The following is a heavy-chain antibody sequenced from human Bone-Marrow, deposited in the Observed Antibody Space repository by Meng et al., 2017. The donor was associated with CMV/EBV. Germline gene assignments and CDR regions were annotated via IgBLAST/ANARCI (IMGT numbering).Heavy chain of an antibody. CDR2: ISAYNGNT. CDR1: GYTFTSYG. CDR3: ARGSPYYDFWSGYFNYYGMDV. V-gene: IGHV1-18*01. J-gene: IGHJ6*02. Sequence: ASVKVSCKASGYTFTSYGISWVRQAPGQGLEWMGWISAYNGNTNYAQKLQGRVTMTTDTSTSTAYMELSRLRSDDTAVYYCARGSPYYDFWSGYFNYYGMDVWGQGTTVTVSS. D-gene: IGHD3-3*01.